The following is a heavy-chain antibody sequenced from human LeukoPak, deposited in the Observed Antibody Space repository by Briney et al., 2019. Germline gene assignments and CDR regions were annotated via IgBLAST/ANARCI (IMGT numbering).Heavy chain of an antibody. D-gene: IGHD2-15*01. CDR1: GFTFSSYW. Sequence: GGSLRLSCAASGFTFSSYWMSWVRQAPGKGLEWVANIKQDGSEKYYVDSVKGRFTISRDNARNSLYLQLISLRAEDTAVYYCVRDLPCTGGSCYSTPDDYWGQGTLVTVSS. CDR2: IKQDGSEK. CDR3: VRDLPCTGGSCYSTPDDY. J-gene: IGHJ4*02. V-gene: IGHV3-7*01.